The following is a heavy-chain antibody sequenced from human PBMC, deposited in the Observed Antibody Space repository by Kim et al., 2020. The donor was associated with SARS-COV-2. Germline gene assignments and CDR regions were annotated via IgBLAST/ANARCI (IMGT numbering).Heavy chain of an antibody. CDR2: IYGGSST. CDR1: AFTVRSNY. Sequence: GGSLRLSCAASAFTVRSNYMTWVRQAPGEGLEWVSIIYGGSSTHYADPVKGRFTISRDSSQDTLYLQMNSLRAEDTAVYYCVGGSVKYLFEYWGQGTPVTVSS. D-gene: IGHD1-26*01. V-gene: IGHV3-53*01. CDR3: VGGSVKYLFEY. J-gene: IGHJ4*02.